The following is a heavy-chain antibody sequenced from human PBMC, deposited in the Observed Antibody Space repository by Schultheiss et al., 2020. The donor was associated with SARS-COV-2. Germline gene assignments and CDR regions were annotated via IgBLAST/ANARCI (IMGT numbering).Heavy chain of an antibody. CDR1: GGSISSYY. D-gene: IGHD1-20*01. CDR2: IYYSGST. V-gene: IGHV4-59*12. J-gene: IGHJ5*02. CDR3: ARRDTGYNWNSFDP. Sequence: SETLSLTCTVSGGSISSYYWSWIRQPPGKGLEWIGYIYYSGSTNYNPSLKSRVTISVDTSKNQFSLKLSSVTAADTAVYYCARRDTGYNWNSFDPWGQGTLVTVSS.